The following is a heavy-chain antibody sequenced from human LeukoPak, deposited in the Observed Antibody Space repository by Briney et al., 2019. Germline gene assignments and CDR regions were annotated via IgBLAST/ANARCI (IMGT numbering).Heavy chain of an antibody. CDR2: INHSGST. J-gene: IGHJ5*02. D-gene: IGHD3-22*01. CDR3: ATQVIFDDNSGYYPGWFDP. Sequence: SETLSLTCAVYGGSFSGFHWNWIRQPPGKGLEWIGDINHSGSTHYNPSLTSRVTISVDPSKNQFSLKLSSVTAADTAVYYCATQVIFDDNSGYYPGWFDPWGQGTLVTVSS. CDR1: GGSFSGFH. V-gene: IGHV4-34*01.